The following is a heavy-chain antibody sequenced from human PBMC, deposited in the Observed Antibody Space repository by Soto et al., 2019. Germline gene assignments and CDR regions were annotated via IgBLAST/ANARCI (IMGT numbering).Heavy chain of an antibody. V-gene: IGHV1-69*13. D-gene: IGHD6-13*01. CDR1: GGTFSSYA. J-gene: IGHJ5*02. CDR2: IIPIFGTA. CDR3: ARDTSRLEQQLSPFDP. Sequence: ASVKVSCKASGGTFSSYAISWVRQAPGQGLEWMGGIIPIFGTANYAQKFQGRVTITADESTSTAYMELSSLRSEDTAVYYCARDTSRLEQQLSPFDPWGQGTLVTVTS.